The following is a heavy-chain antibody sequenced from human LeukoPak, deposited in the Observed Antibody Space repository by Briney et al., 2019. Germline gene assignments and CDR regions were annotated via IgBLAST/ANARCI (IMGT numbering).Heavy chain of an antibody. D-gene: IGHD5-24*01. J-gene: IGHJ4*02. CDR3: AKEGRSLQTY. CDR2: IKEDGTET. V-gene: IGHV3-7*03. CDR1: GFTFSDYW. Sequence: PGGSLRLSCAASGFTFSDYWMHWVRLAPGKGLEWVANIKEDGTETYYVDSVKGRFTISRDNAKNSLYLQMNSLRVEDTAVYYCAKEGRSLQTYWGQGTLVTVSS.